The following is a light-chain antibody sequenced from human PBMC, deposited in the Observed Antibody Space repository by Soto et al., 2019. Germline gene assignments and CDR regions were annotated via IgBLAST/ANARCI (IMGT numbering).Light chain of an antibody. Sequence: ENVLTQSPDTLSFSPGERATLSCRASQSVRDGFIAWYQQRRGQAPRLLIYGASSRATGIPNRFSGSGSGTDFTLTINRLEPEDFAVYYCHQYGSSPLTFGGGTKVDIK. CDR2: GAS. V-gene: IGKV3-20*01. CDR1: QSVRDGF. J-gene: IGKJ4*01. CDR3: HQYGSSPLT.